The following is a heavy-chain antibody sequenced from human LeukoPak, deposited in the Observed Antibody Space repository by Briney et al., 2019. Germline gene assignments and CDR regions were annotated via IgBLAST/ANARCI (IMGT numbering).Heavy chain of an antibody. CDR3: ARDGGIIRFGGQDV. D-gene: IGHD3-16*01. Sequence: GGSLRLSRAASGFTFSHYWMSWVRQAPGKGLEWVANMNRDGSEKNYVDSMKGRITISRDNAKNSLYLQMNSLGVEDTAVYYCARDGGIIRFGGQDVWGQGTMVTVS. CDR2: MNRDGSEK. CDR1: GFTFSHYW. V-gene: IGHV3-7*01. J-gene: IGHJ6*02.